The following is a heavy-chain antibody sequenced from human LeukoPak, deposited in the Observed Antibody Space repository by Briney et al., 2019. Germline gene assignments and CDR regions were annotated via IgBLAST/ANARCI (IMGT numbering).Heavy chain of an antibody. V-gene: IGHV1-69*05. CDR1: GGTFSSYA. CDR3: ARDEVAASRFDNWFDP. CDR2: IIPIFGTA. D-gene: IGHD2-15*01. J-gene: IGHJ5*02. Sequence: GASVKVSCKASGGTFSSYAISWVRQAPGQGLEWMGGIIPIFGTANYAQKFQGRDTITTDESTSTAYMELSSLRSEDTAVYYCARDEVAASRFDNWFDPWGQGTLVTVSS.